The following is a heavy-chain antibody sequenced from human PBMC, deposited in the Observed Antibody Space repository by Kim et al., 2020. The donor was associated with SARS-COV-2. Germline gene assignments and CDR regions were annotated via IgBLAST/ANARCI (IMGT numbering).Heavy chain of an antibody. D-gene: IGHD3-9*01. CDR3: ARVSTGYMYNDAFDI. Sequence: ASVKVSCKAFGYTFTSYAMHWVRQAPGQRLEWMGWINARNGNTKYSQKFQGRVTITRDTSASTAYMELSSLRSEDTAVYYCARVSTGYMYNDAFDIWGQGTMVTVSS. CDR2: INARNGNT. V-gene: IGHV1-3*01. CDR1: GYTFTSYA. J-gene: IGHJ3*02.